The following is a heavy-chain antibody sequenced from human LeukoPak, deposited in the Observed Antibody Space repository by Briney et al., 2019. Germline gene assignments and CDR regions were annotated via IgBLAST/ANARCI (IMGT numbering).Heavy chain of an antibody. J-gene: IGHJ4*02. Sequence: PSETLSLTCAVYGGSFSGYYWSWIRQPPGKGLEWIGKINHSGSTNYNPSLKSRVTISVDTSKNQFSLKVSSVTAADTAVYYCARETTVVTPGFHYWGQGTLVTVSS. D-gene: IGHD4-23*01. CDR1: GGSFSGYY. V-gene: IGHV4-34*01. CDR2: INHSGST. CDR3: ARETTVVTPGFHY.